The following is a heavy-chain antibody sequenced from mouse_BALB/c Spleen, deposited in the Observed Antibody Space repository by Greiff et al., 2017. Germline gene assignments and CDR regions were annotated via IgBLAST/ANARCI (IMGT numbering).Heavy chain of an antibody. CDR2: IWGDGST. V-gene: IGHV2-6-7*01. Sequence: QVQLQQSGPGLVAPSQSLSITCTVSGFSLTGYGVNWVRQPPGKGLEWLGMIWGDGSTNYNSALMSRLSISKDNSKSQVFLKMNSLQTDDTAMYYCARDRGNYVYYAMDYWGQGTSVTVSS. CDR1: GFSLTGYG. J-gene: IGHJ4*01. CDR3: ARDRGNYVYYAMDY. D-gene: IGHD2-1*01.